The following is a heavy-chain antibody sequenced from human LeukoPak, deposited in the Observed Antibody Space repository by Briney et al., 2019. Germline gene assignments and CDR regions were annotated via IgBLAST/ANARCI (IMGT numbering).Heavy chain of an antibody. CDR1: GGSISSSSYY. J-gene: IGHJ3*02. CDR3: ARRSSLEMAIITITDYAFDI. CDR2: IYYSGST. Sequence: SETPSLTCTVSGGSISSSSYYWGWIRQPPGKGLEWIGSIYYSGSTYYNPSLKSRVTISVDTSKNQFSLKLSSVTAADTAVYYCARRSSLEMAIITITDYAFDIWGQGTMVTVSS. V-gene: IGHV4-39*07. D-gene: IGHD5-24*01.